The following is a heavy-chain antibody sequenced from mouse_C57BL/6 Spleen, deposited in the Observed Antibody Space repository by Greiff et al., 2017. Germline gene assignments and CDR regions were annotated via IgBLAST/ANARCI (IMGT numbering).Heavy chain of an antibody. V-gene: IGHV14-1*01. CDR1: GFNIKDYY. CDR2: IDPEDGDT. Sequence: EVQLQQSGAELVRPGASVKLSCTASGFNIKDYYMHWVKQRPEQGLEWIGRIDPEDGDTEYAPKFQGKATMTADTSSNTAYLQLSSLTSEDTAVYYCTYDYGSSYDWYFDVWGTGTTVTVSS. CDR3: TYDYGSSYDWYFDV. D-gene: IGHD1-1*01. J-gene: IGHJ1*03.